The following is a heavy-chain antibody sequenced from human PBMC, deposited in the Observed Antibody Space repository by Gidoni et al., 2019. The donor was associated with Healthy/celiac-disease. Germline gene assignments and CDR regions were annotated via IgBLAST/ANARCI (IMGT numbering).Heavy chain of an antibody. J-gene: IGHJ6*02. CDR1: GFTFRRSA. D-gene: IGHD6-13*01. V-gene: IGHV3-30-3*01. CDR2: ISYDGSNK. CDR3: ARETGVAAAGSWVDYYYGMDV. Sequence: QVQLVESVGGVVQPGRPLRLSCAASGFTFRRSALHCVRQAPGKGLEWVAVISYDGSNKYYADSVKGRFTISRDNSKNTLYLQMNSLRAEDTAVYYCARETGVAAAGSWVDYYYGMDVWGQGTTVTVSS.